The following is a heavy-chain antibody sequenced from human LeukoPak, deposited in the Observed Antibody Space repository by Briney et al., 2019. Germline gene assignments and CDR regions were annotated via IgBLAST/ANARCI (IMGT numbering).Heavy chain of an antibody. CDR2: IYTSGST. CDR3: AWGGYANYYYMDV. Sequence: SQTLSLTCTVSGGSISSGTYYWSWIRQPAGKGLEWIGRIYTSGSTNYNPSLKSRVTISVDTSKNQFSLKVSSVTAADTAVYYCAWGGYANYYYMDVWGKGTTVTVSS. CDR1: GGSISSGTYY. V-gene: IGHV4-61*02. D-gene: IGHD5-12*01. J-gene: IGHJ6*03.